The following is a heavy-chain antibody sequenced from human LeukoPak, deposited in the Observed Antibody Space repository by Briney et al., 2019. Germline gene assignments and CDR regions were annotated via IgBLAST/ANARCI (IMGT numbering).Heavy chain of an antibody. CDR2: IYYSGST. CDR3: ARLRVTGYGADDAFDI. Sequence: SETLSLTCTVSGGSISSGGYYWSWIRQHPGKGLEWIGYIYYSGSTYYNPSLKSRVTISVDTSKNQFSLKLSSVTAADTAVYYCARLRVTGYGADDAFDIWGQGTMVTVSS. J-gene: IGHJ3*02. D-gene: IGHD4/OR15-4a*01. CDR1: GGSISSGGYY. V-gene: IGHV4-31*03.